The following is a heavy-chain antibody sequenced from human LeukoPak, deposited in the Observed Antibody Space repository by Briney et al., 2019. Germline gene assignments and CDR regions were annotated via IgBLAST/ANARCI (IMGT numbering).Heavy chain of an antibody. CDR3: ANGAAAGTPTMGDY. J-gene: IGHJ4*02. Sequence: PGGSLRLSCAASRFTFSSYGMSWVRQAPGKGLEWVSGISSSGGSTYYADSVKGRFTISRDNSRNTLYLQTNSLRAEDTAVYYCANGAAAGTPTMGDYWGQGTLVTVSS. CDR2: ISSSGGST. CDR1: RFTFSSYG. D-gene: IGHD6-13*01. V-gene: IGHV3-23*01.